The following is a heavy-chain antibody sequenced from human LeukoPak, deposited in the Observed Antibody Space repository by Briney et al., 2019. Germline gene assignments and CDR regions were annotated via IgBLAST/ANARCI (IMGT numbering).Heavy chain of an antibody. CDR1: GFTFSSYG. CDR2: IRYDGSNK. CDR3: AKSLWGGFDY. Sequence: GGSLRLSCAASGFTFSSYGMHWVRQAPGKGLEWVAFIRYDGSNKYYADSVKGRFTISRDNSKNTLYLQMNGLRAEDTAVYYCAKSLWGGFDYWGQGTLVAVSS. J-gene: IGHJ4*02. D-gene: IGHD3-10*01. V-gene: IGHV3-30*02.